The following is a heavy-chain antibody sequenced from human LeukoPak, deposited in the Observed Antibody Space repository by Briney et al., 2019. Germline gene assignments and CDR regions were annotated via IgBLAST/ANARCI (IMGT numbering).Heavy chain of an antibody. Sequence: PGGSLKLSCPASGFSVSGHYMSWVRQAPGEGLEWVSLIYTSGTTTYADSVKGRFTISRDPSKNTLFLQMNRLRVEDTAVYYCARDKPGFLEGDMDVWGIGTTVTVSS. J-gene: IGHJ6*03. CDR3: ARDKPGFLEGDMDV. V-gene: IGHV3-53*01. CDR2: IYTSGTT. CDR1: GFSVSGHY. D-gene: IGHD3-3*01.